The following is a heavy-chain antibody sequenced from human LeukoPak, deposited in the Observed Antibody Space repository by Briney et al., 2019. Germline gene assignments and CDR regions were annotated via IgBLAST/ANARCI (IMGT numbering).Heavy chain of an antibody. V-gene: IGHV4-31*03. Sequence: PSQTLSLTCTVSGGSISSGGYYWSWIRQHPGKGLGWIGYIYYSGSTYYNPSLKSRVTISVDTSKNQFSLKLSSVTAADTAVYYCARDGPVFGAFDYWGQGTLVTVSS. J-gene: IGHJ4*02. CDR3: ARDGPVFGAFDY. CDR2: IYYSGST. CDR1: GGSISSGGYY. D-gene: IGHD3-16*01.